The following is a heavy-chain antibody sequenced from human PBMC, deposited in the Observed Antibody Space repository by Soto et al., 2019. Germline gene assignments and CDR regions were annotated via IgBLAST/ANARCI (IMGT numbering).Heavy chain of an antibody. Sequence: TLSLTCSVSGAALNSGNYYWSWIRQVPGKGLEWIGHIYVTGAVDYNPSLRDRITISQDTSERQFSLNLRLVTAADTAVYYCARLRIATNNYKWFDPWVQGTLVTVSA. CDR2: IYVTGAV. J-gene: IGHJ5*02. CDR1: GAALNSGNYY. D-gene: IGHD2-21*01. V-gene: IGHV4-31*03. CDR3: ARLRIATNNYKWFDP.